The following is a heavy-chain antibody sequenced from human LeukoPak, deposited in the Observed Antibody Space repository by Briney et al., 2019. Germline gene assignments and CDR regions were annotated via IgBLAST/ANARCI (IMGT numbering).Heavy chain of an antibody. CDR2: ISGSGGST. CDR1: GFTFSSYA. Sequence: GGSLRLSCAASGFTFSSYAMHWVRQAPGKGLEWVSAISGSGGSTYYADSVKGRFTISRDNSKNTLYLQMNSLRAEDTAVYYCAKLRAGALYYYYYMDVWGKGTTVTVSS. D-gene: IGHD3-16*01. J-gene: IGHJ6*03. V-gene: IGHV3-23*01. CDR3: AKLRAGALYYYYYMDV.